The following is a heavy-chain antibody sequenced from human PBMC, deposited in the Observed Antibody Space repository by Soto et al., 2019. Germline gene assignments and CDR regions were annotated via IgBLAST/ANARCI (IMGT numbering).Heavy chain of an antibody. Sequence: QVTLKESGPVLVKPTETLTLTCTVSGFSLSNARMGVSWIRQPPGKALEWLAHIYSNDEKSYSTSLKSRLTISKDTSKSQVVLTMTNMDPVDTATYYCAWIPGDWGSHWYFDLWGRGTLVTVSS. CDR2: IYSNDEK. D-gene: IGHD2-21*02. CDR1: GFSLSNARMG. V-gene: IGHV2-26*01. CDR3: AWIPGDWGSHWYFDL. J-gene: IGHJ2*01.